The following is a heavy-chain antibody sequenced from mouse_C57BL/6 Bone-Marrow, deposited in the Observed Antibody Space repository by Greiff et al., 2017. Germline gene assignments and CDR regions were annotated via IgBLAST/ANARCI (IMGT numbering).Heavy chain of an antibody. D-gene: IGHD4-1*01. V-gene: IGHV5-12*01. CDR3: AREDWYAMDY. Sequence: EVQRVESGGGLVQPGGSLKFSCAASGFTFSDSYMYWVRQTPEKRLEWVAYISTGGGSTYYPDTVKGRFTISRDTAKNTRYLQMSRLKSEDTAMYNCAREDWYAMDYWGQGTSVTVSS. CDR1: GFTFSDSY. J-gene: IGHJ4*01. CDR2: ISTGGGST.